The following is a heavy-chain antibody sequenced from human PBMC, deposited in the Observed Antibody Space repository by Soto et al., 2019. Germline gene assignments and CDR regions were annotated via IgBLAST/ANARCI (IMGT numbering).Heavy chain of an antibody. CDR3: ARILPSDYGGNSVGIDY. V-gene: IGHV1-18*01. CDR2: ISAYNGNR. J-gene: IGHJ4*02. CDR1: GYTFTSYG. D-gene: IGHD2-21*02. Sequence: QVQLVQSGAEVKKPGASVKVSCKASGYTFTSYGISWVRQAPGQGLEWMGWISAYNGNRNSAQKLQGRVTMTTDTSTSTAYMELRSLRSDDTAVYYYARILPSDYGGNSVGIDYWGQGTLVTVSS.